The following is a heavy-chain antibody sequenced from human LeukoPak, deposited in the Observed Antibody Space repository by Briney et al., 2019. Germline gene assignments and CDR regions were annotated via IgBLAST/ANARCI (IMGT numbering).Heavy chain of an antibody. V-gene: IGHV4-39*07. CDR1: GGSISRSRDY. J-gene: IGHJ5*02. Sequence: SETLSLTCTVSGGSISRSRDYWGWIRQPPGKGLEWIGSIYYSGSTYYNPSLKSRVTISGDTSKNRFSLKLSSVTAADTAMYYCARDRNYDILTGYYRNWFDPWGQGTLVTVSS. CDR3: ARDRNYDILTGYYRNWFDP. CDR2: IYYSGST. D-gene: IGHD3-9*01.